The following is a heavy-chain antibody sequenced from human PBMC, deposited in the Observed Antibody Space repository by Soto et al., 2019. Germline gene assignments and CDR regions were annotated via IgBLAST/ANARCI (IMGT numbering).Heavy chain of an antibody. CDR2: ISYDGSNK. V-gene: IGHV3-30*18. CDR3: AKWVEERITMAPMDV. D-gene: IGHD3-10*01. CDR1: GFTFSSYG. Sequence: HPGGSLRLSCAASGFTFSSYGMHWVRQAPGKGLEWVAVISYDGSNKYYADSVKGRFTISRDNSKNTLYLQMNSLRAEDTAVYHCAKWVEERITMAPMDVWGQGTTVIVSS. J-gene: IGHJ6*02.